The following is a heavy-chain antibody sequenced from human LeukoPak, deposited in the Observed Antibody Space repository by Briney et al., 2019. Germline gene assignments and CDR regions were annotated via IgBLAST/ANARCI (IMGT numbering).Heavy chain of an antibody. J-gene: IGHJ4*02. Sequence: GGSLRLSCAASGFTFSSYAMHWVRQAPGKGLEWVAVISYDGSNKYYADSVKGRFTISRDNSKNTLYLQMNSLRAEDTAVYYCARDPPRGYYYYDSSGYYSYWGQGTLVTVSS. CDR2: ISYDGSNK. D-gene: IGHD3-22*01. CDR3: ARDPPRGYYYYDSSGYYSY. V-gene: IGHV3-30-3*01. CDR1: GFTFSSYA.